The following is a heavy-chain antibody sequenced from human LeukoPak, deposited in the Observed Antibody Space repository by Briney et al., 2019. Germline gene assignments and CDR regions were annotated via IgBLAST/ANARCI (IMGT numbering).Heavy chain of an antibody. CDR2: IYYTGST. D-gene: IGHD6-13*01. CDR3: AREIAAAGNWFDP. J-gene: IGHJ5*02. CDR1: GDSVNSGSYY. Sequence: SETLSLTCTVSGDSVNSGSYYWSWIRQPPGKGLEWIGYIYYTGSTNYNPSLKSRVNISVYTSKNQFSLKLSSVTAADTAVYYCAREIAAAGNWFDPWGQGTLVTVSS. V-gene: IGHV4-61*01.